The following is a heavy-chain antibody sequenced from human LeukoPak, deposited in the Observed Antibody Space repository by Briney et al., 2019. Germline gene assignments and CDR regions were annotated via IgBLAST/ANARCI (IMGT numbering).Heavy chain of an antibody. CDR1: GFTFSSYD. V-gene: IGHV3-13*01. CDR3: ARGVGYSGYEFLDY. Sequence: GGSLRLSCAASGFTFSSYDMHWVRQATGKVLEWVSAIGTAGDTYYPGSVKGRFTISRENAKNSLYLQMNSLRAGDTAVYYCARGVGYSGYEFLDYWGQGTLVTVSS. J-gene: IGHJ4*02. D-gene: IGHD5-12*01. CDR2: IGTAGDT.